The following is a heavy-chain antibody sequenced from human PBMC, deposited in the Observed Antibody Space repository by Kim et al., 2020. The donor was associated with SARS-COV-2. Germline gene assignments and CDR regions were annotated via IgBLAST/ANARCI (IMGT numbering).Heavy chain of an antibody. Sequence: GGSLRLSCAASGFTFNNYGIHWVRQAPGKGLEWVAVIWFDGGQKYYADSVKGRFTVSRDNSKNTVYLHLNSLRAEDTAVYYCARDDVSLDYWGQGTLVTVSS. J-gene: IGHJ4*02. CDR3: ARDDVSLDY. CDR2: IWFDGGQK. V-gene: IGHV3-33*01. CDR1: GFTFNNYG.